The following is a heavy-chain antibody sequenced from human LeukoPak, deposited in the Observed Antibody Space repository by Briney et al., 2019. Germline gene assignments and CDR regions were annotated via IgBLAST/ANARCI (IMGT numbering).Heavy chain of an antibody. Sequence: SGPTLVNPTQTLTLTCTFSGFSLSTSGVGVGWIRQPPGVALEWLALIYWDDDKRCSPSLKSRLTITKDTSKNQVVLTMTNMDPVDTATYYCARTDIVVVPAGYDYWGQGTLVTVSS. V-gene: IGHV2-5*02. CDR2: IYWDDDK. CDR3: ARTDIVVVPAGYDY. D-gene: IGHD2-2*01. CDR1: GFSLSTSGVG. J-gene: IGHJ4*02.